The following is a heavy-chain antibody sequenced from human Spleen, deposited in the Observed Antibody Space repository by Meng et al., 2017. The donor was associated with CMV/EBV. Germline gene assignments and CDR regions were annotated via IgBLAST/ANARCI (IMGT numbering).Heavy chain of an antibody. CDR3: ARVGSYDFSDY. J-gene: IGHJ4*02. Sequence: ASVKVSCKASGYTFTGYYIHWVRRAPGQGPEWMGWINPKSSGTHYLQKFQGRVTMTSDTSISTAYMELSRLRSDDTAVYYCARVGSYDFSDYWGQGTLVTVSS. CDR1: GYTFTGYY. CDR2: INPKSSGT. D-gene: IGHD3/OR15-3a*01. V-gene: IGHV1-2*02.